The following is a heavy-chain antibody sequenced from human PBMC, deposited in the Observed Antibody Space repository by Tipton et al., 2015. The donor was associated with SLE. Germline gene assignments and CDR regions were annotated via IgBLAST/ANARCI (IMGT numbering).Heavy chain of an antibody. CDR1: GGSISSYY. J-gene: IGHJ4*02. V-gene: IGHV4-59*08. CDR2: IYYRGST. D-gene: IGHD6-13*01. Sequence: GLVKPSETLSLTCTVSGGSISSYYWSWIRQPPGKGLEWIGYIYYRGSTNYNPSLKSRVTIPVDTSKNQFSLKLSSVTAADTAVYYCARTRIAAAFFDSWGQGPLVTVSS. CDR3: ARTRIAAAFFDS.